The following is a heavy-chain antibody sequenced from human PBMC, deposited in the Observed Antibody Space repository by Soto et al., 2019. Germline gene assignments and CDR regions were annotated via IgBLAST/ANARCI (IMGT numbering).Heavy chain of an antibody. V-gene: IGHV3-72*01. J-gene: IGHJ4*02. CDR3: TRVRLGSSRSSVY. Sequence: EVQLVESGGGLVQPEGSQRLYCAASGFTFSDHYMDWVRQAPGKGLEWVGRIKNKANSYTTEHAAPVKGRFIISRDDSKNSVFLQMNRLTTDDTAVYYGTRVRLGSSRSSVYGGQGILVTVSS. D-gene: IGHD6-19*01. CDR1: GFTFSDHY. CDR2: IKNKANSYTT.